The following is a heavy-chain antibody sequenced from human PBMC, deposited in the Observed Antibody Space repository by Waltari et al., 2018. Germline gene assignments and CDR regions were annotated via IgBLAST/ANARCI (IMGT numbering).Heavy chain of an antibody. CDR3: ARKGPLGYCSGGSCPFDY. J-gene: IGHJ4*02. CDR2: INHSGSN. V-gene: IGHV4-34*01. CDR1: GGSFSGYY. D-gene: IGHD2-15*01. Sequence: QVQLQQWGAGLLKPSETLSLTCAVYGGSFSGYYWSWIRQPPGKGLEWIGEINHSGSNNYNPSLKSRVTISGDTSKNQFSLKLSSVTAADTAVYYCARKGPLGYCSGGSCPFDYWGQGTLVTVSS.